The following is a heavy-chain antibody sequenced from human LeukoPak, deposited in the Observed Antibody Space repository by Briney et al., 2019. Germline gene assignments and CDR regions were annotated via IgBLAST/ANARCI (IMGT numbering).Heavy chain of an antibody. J-gene: IGHJ3*02. Sequence: ASVKVSSKASVYTFTDYFIHWLRQAPGQGREWVGWINARKNDIGYDQRFQGRVTMTRDTSISTVYMDLSRLKSDDTAVYYCARGPSHGGFDIWGQGTVVTVS. V-gene: IGHV1-2*02. D-gene: IGHD4-23*01. CDR1: VYTFTDYF. CDR2: INARKNDI. CDR3: ARGPSHGGFDI.